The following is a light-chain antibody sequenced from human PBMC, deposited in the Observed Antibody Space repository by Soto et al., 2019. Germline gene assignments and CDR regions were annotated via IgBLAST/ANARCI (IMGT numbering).Light chain of an antibody. V-gene: IGKV3-11*01. CDR2: DAS. J-gene: IGKJ5*01. CDR1: QSVSSH. CDR3: QQRSNWPPIT. Sequence: RVMTQSPATLAGSAGGIATLSFRAMQSVSSHLAWYQQKPGQAPRLLIYDASKRATGIPARFSGSGSGTDFTLTISSLEPEDFAVYYCQQRSNWPPITFGQGTRLEI.